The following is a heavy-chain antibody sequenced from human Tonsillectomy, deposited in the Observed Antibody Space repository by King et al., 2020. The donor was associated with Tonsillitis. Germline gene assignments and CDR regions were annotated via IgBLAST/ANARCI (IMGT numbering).Heavy chain of an antibody. CDR2: THTSGST. V-gene: IGHV4-61*02. D-gene: IGHD2-2*02. CDR3: AREHIIVVPAAILANWFDP. J-gene: IGHJ5*02. Sequence: VQLQESGPGLVKPSQTLSLTCTVSGGSISSGSYYWSWIRQPAGKGLEWIGRTHTSGSTNYNPSLKSRVTISVDTSKNQFSLKLSPVTAADTAVYYCAREHIIVVPAAILANWFDPWGQGTLVTVSS. CDR1: GGSISSGSYY.